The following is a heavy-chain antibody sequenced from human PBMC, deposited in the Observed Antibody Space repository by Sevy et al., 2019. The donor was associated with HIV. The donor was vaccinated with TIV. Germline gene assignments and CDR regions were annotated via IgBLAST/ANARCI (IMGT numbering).Heavy chain of an antibody. Sequence: GGSLRLSCAASGFSLETYWMNWVRQAPGKPLEWVANIKEDDTVKYDVDSVKGRFTIFRDNGMNLVDLVMNNLRVEDTALYYCVRAIQSEGGFWGQGTLVTVSS. CDR2: IKEDDTVK. CDR3: VRAIQSEGGF. CDR1: GFSLETYW. V-gene: IGHV3-7*04. D-gene: IGHD2-2*02. J-gene: IGHJ4*02.